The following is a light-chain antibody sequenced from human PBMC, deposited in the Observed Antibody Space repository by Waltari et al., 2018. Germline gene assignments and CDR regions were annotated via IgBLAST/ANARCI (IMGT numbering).Light chain of an antibody. Sequence: ETVLTQSPGTLSLSPGERATLSCRASQSVSSNYLAWYQQKPGQAPRLLIYGASTRATGIPDRFSGSGSGTDFTLTISRLEPEDFAVYYCQQYGTSPGTFGQGTKVEI. J-gene: IGKJ1*01. V-gene: IGKV3-20*01. CDR2: GAS. CDR3: QQYGTSPGT. CDR1: QSVSSNY.